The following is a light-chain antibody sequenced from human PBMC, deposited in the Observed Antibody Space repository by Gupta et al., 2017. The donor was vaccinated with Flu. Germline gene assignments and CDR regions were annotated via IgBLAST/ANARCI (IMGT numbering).Light chain of an antibody. J-gene: IGLJ2*01. CDR3: AAWDDSLTVYVV. CDR1: TSNIGRNT. V-gene: IGLV1-44*01. Sequence: QSVLTQPPSVSGTLGQRVTISCSGSTSNIGRNTVNWYQQFPGAAPKLLIYSDSQRPSGVPDRFSGAKSGTSASLTISGLQSEDEAVYHCAAWDDSLTVYVVFGGGTKLTVI. CDR2: SDS.